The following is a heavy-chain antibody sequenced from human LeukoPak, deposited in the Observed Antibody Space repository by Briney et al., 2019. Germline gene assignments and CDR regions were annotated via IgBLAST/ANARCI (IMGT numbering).Heavy chain of an antibody. V-gene: IGHV1-69*05. CDR3: ARGVLVYDFWSGSRPNLDY. Sequence: GASVKVSCKASGGTFSSYAISWVRQALGQGLEWMGGIIPIFGTANYAQKFQGRVTITTDESTSTAYMELSSLRSEDTAVYYCARGVLVYDFWSGSRPNLDYWGQGTLVTVSS. CDR2: IIPIFGTA. CDR1: GGTFSSYA. J-gene: IGHJ4*02. D-gene: IGHD3-3*01.